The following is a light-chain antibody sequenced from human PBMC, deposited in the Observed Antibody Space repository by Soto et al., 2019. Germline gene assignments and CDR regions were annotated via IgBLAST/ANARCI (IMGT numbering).Light chain of an antibody. CDR1: QSVTSNY. J-gene: IGKJ1*01. V-gene: IGKV3D-20*02. CDR3: QQHSNSPWT. Sequence: EIVLTQSPGTLSLSPGESAALSCRASQSVTSNYLVWYRQKPGQAPRLLIYAISSRAAGIPDRFNGSGSGXXXXXXXTXLEPEDSAVYYCQQHSNSPWTFGQGTRVEV. CDR2: AIS.